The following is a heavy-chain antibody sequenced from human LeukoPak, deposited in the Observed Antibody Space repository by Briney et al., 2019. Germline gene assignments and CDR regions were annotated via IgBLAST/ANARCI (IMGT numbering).Heavy chain of an antibody. CDR3: ASPSRTVADAFDI. D-gene: IGHD4-11*01. J-gene: IGHJ3*02. Sequence: WGSLRLSCAASGFTFSDYYMSWIRQAPGKGLEWVSYISSSGSTIYYADSVKGRFTISRDNAKNSQYLQMNSLRAEDTAVYYCASPSRTVADAFDIWGQGTMVTVSS. V-gene: IGHV3-11*01. CDR2: ISSSGSTI. CDR1: GFTFSDYY.